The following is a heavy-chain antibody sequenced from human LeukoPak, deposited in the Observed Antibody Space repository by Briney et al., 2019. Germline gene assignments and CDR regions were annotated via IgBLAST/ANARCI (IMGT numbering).Heavy chain of an antibody. J-gene: IGHJ4*02. CDR1: GGSISTYY. V-gene: IGHV4-59*08. Sequence: SETLSLTCTVSGGSISTYYWSWIRQPPGKGLEWIGYVDYSGSTKYSPSLKSRVTISVDTSKNQFSLKLSSVTAADTAVYYCARLRVVRGVIDPDFDYWGQGTLVTVSS. CDR3: ARLRVVRGVIDPDFDY. CDR2: VDYSGST. D-gene: IGHD3-10*01.